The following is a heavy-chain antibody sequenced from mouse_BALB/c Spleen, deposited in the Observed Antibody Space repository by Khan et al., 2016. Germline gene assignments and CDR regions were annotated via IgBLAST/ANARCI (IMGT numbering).Heavy chain of an antibody. Sequence: EVELVESGGGLVQPGGSRKLSCAASGFTFSSFGMHWVRQAPEKGLERVAYISSGSSTIYYADTVKGRCTISRDNPKNTLYLQMTILRPEYPAMYYGARYYRHDSSMGYWGQGTSVTVSS. D-gene: IGHD2-14*01. V-gene: IGHV5-17*02. J-gene: IGHJ4*01. CDR2: ISSGSSTI. CDR1: GFTFSSFG. CDR3: ARYYRHDSSMGY.